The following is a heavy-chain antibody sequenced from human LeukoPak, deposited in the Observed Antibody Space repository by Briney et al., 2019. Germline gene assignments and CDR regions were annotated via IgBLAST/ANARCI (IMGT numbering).Heavy chain of an antibody. CDR2: LYYNGST. CDR3: ARQNSQGGVSTTRLDY. V-gene: IGHV4-39*01. CDR1: GGPISSSSYY. J-gene: IGHJ4*02. Sequence: PSETLSLTCTVSGGPISSSSYYWGWIRQPPGKGLEWIGALYYNGSTYYNPSLKSRVTLSLDASKNQFSLRLSSMTAADTAVYYCARQNSQGGVSTTRLDYWGQGTLVTVSS. D-gene: IGHD5/OR15-5a*01.